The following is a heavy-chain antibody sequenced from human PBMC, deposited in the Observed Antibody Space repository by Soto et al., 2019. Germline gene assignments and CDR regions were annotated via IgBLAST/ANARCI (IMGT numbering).Heavy chain of an antibody. V-gene: IGHV3-7*04. D-gene: IGHD3-10*02. Sequence: EVRLVESGGDLVQPGGSLRLSCGTSGFTFSSYWLSWVRQAPGRGLEWVATIKEDGTQKYYVDSVKGRFSISRDNAKNLMYLQMNSLRAEDKAVYYCARYVPAFDYLGQGTLVTVSS. CDR1: GFTFSSYW. CDR2: IKEDGTQK. J-gene: IGHJ4*02. CDR3: ARYVPAFDY.